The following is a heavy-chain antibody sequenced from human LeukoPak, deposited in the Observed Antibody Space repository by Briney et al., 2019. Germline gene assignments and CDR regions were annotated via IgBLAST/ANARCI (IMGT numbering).Heavy chain of an antibody. J-gene: IGHJ4*02. Sequence: SETLSLTCTVSGGSISSYYWSWIRQPPGKGLEWIGYIYYSGSTNYNPSLKSRVTISVDTSKNQFSLKLSSVTAADTAVYYCANSLGVSGSYLIVDYWGQGTLVTVSS. D-gene: IGHD1-26*01. V-gene: IGHV4-59*01. CDR2: IYYSGST. CDR3: ANSLGVSGSYLIVDY. CDR1: GGSISSYY.